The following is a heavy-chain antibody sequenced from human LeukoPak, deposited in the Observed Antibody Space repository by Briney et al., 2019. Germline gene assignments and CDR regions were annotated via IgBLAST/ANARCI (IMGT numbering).Heavy chain of an antibody. V-gene: IGHV3-21*01. Sequence: SGGSLRLPCAASGFTFSSYSMNWVRQAPGKGLEWVSSISSSSSYIYYADSVKGRFTISRDNAKNSLYLQMNSLRAEDTAVYYCARYWRYSGYDRNWFDPWGQGTLVTVSS. CDR1: GFTFSSYS. CDR2: ISSSSSYI. CDR3: ARYWRYSGYDRNWFDP. D-gene: IGHD5-12*01. J-gene: IGHJ5*02.